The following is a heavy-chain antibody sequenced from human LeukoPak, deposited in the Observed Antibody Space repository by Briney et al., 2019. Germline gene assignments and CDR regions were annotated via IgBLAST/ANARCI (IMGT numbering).Heavy chain of an antibody. CDR1: GFTFSSYG. D-gene: IGHD3-16*02. V-gene: IGHV3-30*03. CDR2: ISYDGSNK. CDR3: AGGPDYVWGSYRPIY. J-gene: IGHJ4*02. Sequence: GGSLRLSCAASGFTFSSYGMHWVRQAPGKGLEWVAVISYDGSNKYYADSVKGRFTISRDNSKNTLYLQMNSLRAEDTAVYYCAGGPDYVWGSYRPIYWGQGTLVTVSS.